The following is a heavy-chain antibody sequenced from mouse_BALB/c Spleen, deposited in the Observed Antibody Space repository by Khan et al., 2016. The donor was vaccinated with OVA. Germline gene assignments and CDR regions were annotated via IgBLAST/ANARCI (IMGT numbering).Heavy chain of an antibody. CDR2: INTYTGEP. V-gene: IGHV9-3-1*01. CDR3: ARVGYNGTMDS. D-gene: IGHD2-14*01. J-gene: IGHJ4*01. Sequence: QIQLVQSGPELKKPGETVKISCKASGYTFRNNGMNWVKQAPGKGLKWMGWINTYTGEPTYADDFKGRFDFSLETSAHTAYLQINNLKNEDTDTYFCARVGYNGTMDSWGQGTSVTVSS. CDR1: GYTFRNNG.